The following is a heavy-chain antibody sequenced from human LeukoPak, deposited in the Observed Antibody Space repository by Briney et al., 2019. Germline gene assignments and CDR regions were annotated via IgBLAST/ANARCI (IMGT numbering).Heavy chain of an antibody. Sequence: PSGTLSLTCAVSGGSISSSNWWWWGRQPPGKGLGWIGEIYHSGSTNYNPSLKSRVTISVDKSKNQFSLKLSSVTAADTAVYYCARDRDGSGRSSYFDYWGQGTLVTVSS. D-gene: IGHD3-10*01. CDR3: ARDRDGSGRSSYFDY. CDR1: GGSISSSNW. CDR2: IYHSGST. J-gene: IGHJ4*02. V-gene: IGHV4-4*02.